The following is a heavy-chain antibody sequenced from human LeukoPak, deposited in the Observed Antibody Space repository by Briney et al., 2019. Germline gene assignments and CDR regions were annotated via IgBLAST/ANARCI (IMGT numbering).Heavy chain of an antibody. CDR3: AKDRVFIAGSSDGMDV. D-gene: IGHD6-13*01. CDR2: ISYDGTYK. Sequence: GASLRLSCAASGFTFSTYGIHWVRQAPGKGLEWVAVISYDGTYKYYADSVRGRFTISRDNSKNTLDLQMNSLRAEDTAVYYCAKDRVFIAGSSDGMDVWGQGTTVTVSS. CDR1: GFTFSTYG. J-gene: IGHJ6*02. V-gene: IGHV3-30*18.